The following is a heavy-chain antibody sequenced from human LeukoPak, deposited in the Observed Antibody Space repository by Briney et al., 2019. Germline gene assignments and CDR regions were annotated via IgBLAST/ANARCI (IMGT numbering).Heavy chain of an antibody. Sequence: GASVKVSCKASGYTFTSYDINWVRQATGQGLEWMGGIIPIFGTTSYAQKFQDRVTITADESSSTAYMELSSLRSQDTAVYYCATTDSMVRGVTAHFHYWGQGTLVTVSS. V-gene: IGHV1-69*13. J-gene: IGHJ4*02. D-gene: IGHD3-10*01. CDR3: ATTDSMVRGVTAHFHY. CDR1: GYTFTSYD. CDR2: IIPIFGTT.